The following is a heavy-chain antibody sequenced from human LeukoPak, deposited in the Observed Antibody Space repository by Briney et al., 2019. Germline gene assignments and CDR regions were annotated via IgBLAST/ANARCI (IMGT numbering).Heavy chain of an antibody. V-gene: IGHV4-59*08. CDR1: GGSITTYY. CDR2: IYYGGST. CDR3: ARHVIYSGVYSYWFDP. D-gene: IGHD5-12*01. J-gene: IGHJ5*02. Sequence: SETLSLTCTVSGGSITTYYCSWIRQPPGKGLEWIAFIYYGGSTNYNPSLKSRVTISLDTSKNQFSLRLSSVTAADTAVYYCARHVIYSGVYSYWFDPWGLGTLVTVSS.